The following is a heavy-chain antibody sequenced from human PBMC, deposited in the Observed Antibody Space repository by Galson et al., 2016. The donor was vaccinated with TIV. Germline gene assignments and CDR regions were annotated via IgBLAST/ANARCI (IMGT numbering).Heavy chain of an antibody. D-gene: IGHD2-8*02. CDR3: ARDRGYGDHAITGFDP. CDR1: GDPISSGSFY. CDR2: IYTSGAT. V-gene: IGHV4-61*02. Sequence: TLSLTCSVSGDPISSGSFYWTWIRQPAGKGLEWIGRIYTSGATSYNPSLAGRVTISRDTFKNQFSLTLHSVTAADTAMYFCARDRGYGDHAITGFDPWGQGTRVIVSS. J-gene: IGHJ5*02.